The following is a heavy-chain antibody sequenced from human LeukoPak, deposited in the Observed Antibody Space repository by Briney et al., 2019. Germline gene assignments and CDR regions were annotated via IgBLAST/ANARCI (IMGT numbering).Heavy chain of an antibody. CDR1: GFTFSSYW. Sequence: PGGSLRLSCAASGFTFSSYWMSWVRQAPGKGLEWVANIKQDGSEKYYVDSVKGRFTISRDNAKNSLYLQMNSLRAEDTAVYYCAKVAVGATGWYFDYWGQGTLVTVSS. CDR3: AKVAVGATGWYFDY. V-gene: IGHV3-7*03. CDR2: IKQDGSEK. D-gene: IGHD1-26*01. J-gene: IGHJ4*02.